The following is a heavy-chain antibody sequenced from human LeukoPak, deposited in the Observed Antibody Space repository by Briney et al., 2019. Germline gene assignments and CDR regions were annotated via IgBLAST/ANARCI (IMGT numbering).Heavy chain of an antibody. J-gene: IGHJ4*02. Sequence: AGGSLRLSCAASGFTFIDYDMHWVRQVIGKGLEWVSAIGIRGDTHYSGSVKGRFTISRENAESSLYLQMNSLRAKDTAVYYCARGGIQVSGIDEFDYWGQEPLVTVSS. D-gene: IGHD6-19*01. CDR2: IGIRGDT. CDR3: ARGGIQVSGIDEFDY. CDR1: GFTFIDYD. V-gene: IGHV3-13*01.